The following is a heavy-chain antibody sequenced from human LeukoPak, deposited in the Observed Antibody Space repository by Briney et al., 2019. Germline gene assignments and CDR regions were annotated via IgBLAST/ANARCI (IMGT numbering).Heavy chain of an antibody. V-gene: IGHV3-23*01. J-gene: IGHJ4*02. D-gene: IGHD3-10*01. Sequence: GSLRLSCAAPGFTFSDYVMGWVRQSPGKGLEWVSGISQSGDRTKYADSVKGRFTISRDNSRKTVYLQMNSLRAEDTAVYYCAKDSSVVRGDYDYFDFWGQGTLVTVSS. CDR1: GFTFSDYV. CDR2: ISQSGDRT. CDR3: AKDSSVVRGDYDYFDF.